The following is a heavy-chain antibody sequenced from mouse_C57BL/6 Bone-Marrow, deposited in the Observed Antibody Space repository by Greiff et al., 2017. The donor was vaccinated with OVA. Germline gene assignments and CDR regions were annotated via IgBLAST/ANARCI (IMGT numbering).Heavy chain of an antibody. CDR1: GYTFTDHT. Sequence: VQLQQSDAELVKPGASVKISCKVSGYTFTDHTIHWMKQRPEQGLEWIGYIYPRDGSTKYNEKFKDKATLTADKSSSTAYMQLSSLTYEDSAVYYCAREPNSNYEGYWGQGTTLTVSS. V-gene: IGHV1-78*01. J-gene: IGHJ2*01. D-gene: IGHD2-5*01. CDR3: AREPNSNYEGY. CDR2: IYPRDGST.